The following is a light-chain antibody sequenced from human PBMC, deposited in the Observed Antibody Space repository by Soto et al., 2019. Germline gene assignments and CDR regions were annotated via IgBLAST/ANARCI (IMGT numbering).Light chain of an antibody. CDR2: GAS. V-gene: IGKV3-20*01. Sequence: EVVLAQSPGTLSLSPGERATLSCRASQSVSSNFLAWYQQKPVQTPWLLIYGASSRAGGVPDRFSGSGSGTDFTLTISRLEPEDFAMYYCQQYGSSPRTFGQGTKLDIK. CDR3: QQYGSSPRT. CDR1: QSVSSNF. J-gene: IGKJ1*01.